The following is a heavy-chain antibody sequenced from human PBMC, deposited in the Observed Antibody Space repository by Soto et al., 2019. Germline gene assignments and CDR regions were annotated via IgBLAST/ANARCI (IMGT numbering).Heavy chain of an antibody. CDR3: AREGYSYGYPNFDY. V-gene: IGHV4-59*01. Sequence: PSETLSLTCIVSGGSISSYYWIWIRRPPGKGLEWIGYIYYSGSTNYNPSLKSRVTISVDTSRNQFFLKLSSVTAADTAVYYCAREGYSYGYPNFDYWGQGTLVTVSS. CDR1: GGSISSYY. D-gene: IGHD5-18*01. CDR2: IYYSGST. J-gene: IGHJ4*02.